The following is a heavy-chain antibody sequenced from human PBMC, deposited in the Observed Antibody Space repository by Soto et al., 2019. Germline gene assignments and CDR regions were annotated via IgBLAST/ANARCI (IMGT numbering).Heavy chain of an antibody. V-gene: IGHV3-49*03. CDR1: GFTFGDYA. J-gene: IGHJ6*02. D-gene: IGHD2-2*01. CDR2: IRSKAYGGTT. Sequence: GGSLRLSCTASGFTFGDYAMSWFRQAPGKGLEWVGFIRSKAYGGTTEYAASVKGRFTISRDDSKSIAYLQMNSLKTEDTAVYYCTRDRPAAMFYYYYGMDVWGQGTTVTVSS. CDR3: TRDRPAAMFYYYYGMDV.